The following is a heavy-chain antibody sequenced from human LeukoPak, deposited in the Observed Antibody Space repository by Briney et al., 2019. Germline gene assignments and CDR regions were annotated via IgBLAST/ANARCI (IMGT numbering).Heavy chain of an antibody. CDR2: IYTSGST. J-gene: IGHJ5*02. D-gene: IGHD6-13*01. V-gene: IGHV4-4*07. CDR1: GGSISSYY. Sequence: SETLSLTCTVSGGSISSYYWSWIRQPAEKGLEWIGRIYTSGSTNYNPSLKSRVTMSVDTSKNQFSLKLSSVSAADTAVYYCARGVAAAGYNWFDPWGQGTLVTVSS. CDR3: ARGVAAAGYNWFDP.